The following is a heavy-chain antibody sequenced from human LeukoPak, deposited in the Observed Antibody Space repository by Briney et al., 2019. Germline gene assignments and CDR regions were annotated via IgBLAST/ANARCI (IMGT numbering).Heavy chain of an antibody. J-gene: IGHJ3*02. D-gene: IGHD6-13*01. Sequence: GGSLRLSCAASGFTFSSYEMNWVRQAPGKGLEWVSYISSSGSTIYYADSVKGRFTISRDNAKNSLYLQMNSLRAEDTAVYYCARGDESSWYGSGSFDIWGQGTMVTVSS. CDR3: ARGDESSWYGSGSFDI. CDR2: ISSSGSTI. V-gene: IGHV3-48*03. CDR1: GFTFSSYE.